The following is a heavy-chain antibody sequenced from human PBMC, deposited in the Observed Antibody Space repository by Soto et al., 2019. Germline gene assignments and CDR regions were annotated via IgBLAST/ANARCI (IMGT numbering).Heavy chain of an antibody. CDR2: ISTDNGDT. CDR3: ARVSRDSSGDPYYFDF. J-gene: IGHJ4*02. V-gene: IGHV1-18*01. D-gene: IGHD6-19*01. CDR1: GYILTHYG. Sequence: VQLGQSGVQLKKPGASVQVSCKASGYILTHYGISRVRQAPGQGLEWMAWISTDNGDTNYAQKVQGSLTMSTDTSTNTAYIEMRRRRSDDTAVYYGARVSRDSSGDPYYFDFWGQGTLVTVSS.